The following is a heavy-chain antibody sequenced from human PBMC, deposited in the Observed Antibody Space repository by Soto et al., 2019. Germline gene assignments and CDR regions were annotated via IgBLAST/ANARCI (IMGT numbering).Heavy chain of an antibody. CDR1: GGSFSPNY. CDR2: IYYGGTT. V-gene: IGHV4-59*08. J-gene: IGHJ5*02. CDR3: ARLGAFYPSLDP. Sequence: SGTLSLTCRLSGGSFSPNYWGWFRQSPGKGLEWVGYIYYGGTTSYNPSLKSRVTISLETSKSHFSLRLNSVTAADTAVYYCARLGAFYPSLDPWGPGTLVNVSS. D-gene: IGHD3-3*02.